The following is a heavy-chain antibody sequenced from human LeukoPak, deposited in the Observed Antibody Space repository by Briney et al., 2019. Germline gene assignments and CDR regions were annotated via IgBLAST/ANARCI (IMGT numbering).Heavy chain of an antibody. V-gene: IGHV4-59*05. CDR2: IYYSGST. Sequence: SETLSLTCTVSGASISSYYWSWIRQPPGKGLEWIGSIYYSGSTYYNPSLKSRVTISVDTSKNQFSLKLSSVTAADTAVYYCASIAAAGKTPVDYWGQGTLVTVSS. CDR3: ASIAAAGKTPVDY. D-gene: IGHD6-13*01. J-gene: IGHJ4*02. CDR1: GASISSYY.